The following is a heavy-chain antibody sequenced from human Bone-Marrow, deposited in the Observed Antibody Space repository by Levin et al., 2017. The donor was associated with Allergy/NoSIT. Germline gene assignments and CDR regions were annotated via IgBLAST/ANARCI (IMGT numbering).Heavy chain of an antibody. CDR1: GFGFSNDW. CDR2: INSDGNTI. J-gene: IGHJ4*02. V-gene: IGHV3-74*01. CDR3: ARESYSGYDLDY. Sequence: PGGSLRLSCEASGFGFSNDWMHWVRQIPGKGLMWVSRINSDGNTIRYADSVKGRFIIFRDNAKKTLYLQMTSLRADDTAVYFCARESYSGYDLDYWGQGTLVTVSS. D-gene: IGHD5-12*01.